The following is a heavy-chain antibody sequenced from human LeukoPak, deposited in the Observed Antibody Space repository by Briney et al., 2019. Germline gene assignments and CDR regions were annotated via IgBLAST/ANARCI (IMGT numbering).Heavy chain of an antibody. D-gene: IGHD6-13*01. CDR1: GFTFSSYA. V-gene: IGHV3-23*01. J-gene: IGHJ4*02. Sequence: PGGSLRLSCAASGFTFSSYAMSWVRQAPGKGLEWVSAISGSGGSTYYADSVKGRFTISRDNSKNTLYLQMNSLRAEDTAVYYCARVRIKDSSTSLYFDYWGQGTLVTVSS. CDR2: ISGSGGST. CDR3: ARVRIKDSSTSLYFDY.